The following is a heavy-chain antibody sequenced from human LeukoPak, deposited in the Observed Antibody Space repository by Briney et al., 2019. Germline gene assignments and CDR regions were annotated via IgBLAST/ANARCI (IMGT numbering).Heavy chain of an antibody. V-gene: IGHV3-74*01. Sequence: PGGSLRLSCAASGFTFSTYWMHWVRQAPGKGLVWVSHINSDGSDTTYADSVKGRFTISRDNARNTLYLQMNRLRDEDTAVYYCARGVLLDDYWGQGTLVTVSS. D-gene: IGHD3-10*01. CDR2: INSDGSDT. CDR1: GFTFSTYW. CDR3: ARGVLLDDY. J-gene: IGHJ4*02.